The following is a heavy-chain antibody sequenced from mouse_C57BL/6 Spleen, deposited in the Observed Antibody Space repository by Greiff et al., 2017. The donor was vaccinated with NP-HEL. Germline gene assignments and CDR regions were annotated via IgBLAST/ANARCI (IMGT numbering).Heavy chain of an antibody. D-gene: IGHD2-4*01. CDR3: KRLDYDYDGFAY. CDR2: IYPGNSDT. V-gene: IGHV1-5*01. CDR1: GYTFTSYW. J-gene: IGHJ3*01. Sequence: VQLQQSGTVLARPGASVKMSCKTSGYTFTSYWMHWVKQRPGQGLEWIGAIYPGNSDTSYNQKFKGKAKLTAGKSASTAYMELSSLTNEDSAVYYCKRLDYDYDGFAYWGQGTLVTVSA.